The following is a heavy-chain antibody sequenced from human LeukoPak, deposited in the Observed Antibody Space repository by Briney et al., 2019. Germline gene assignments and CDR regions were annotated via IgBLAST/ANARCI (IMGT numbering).Heavy chain of an antibody. CDR1: GFTFSSYS. CDR2: ISSSSSYI. CDR3: ARDQSSGSYHFDY. J-gene: IGHJ4*02. Sequence: GGSLRLSCAASGFTFSSYSMNWVRQAPGKGLEWVSSISSSSSYIYYADSVKGRFTISRDNAKNSLYLQMNSLRAEDTAVYYCARDQSSGSYHFDYWGQGTLVTSPQ. D-gene: IGHD3-10*01. V-gene: IGHV3-21*01.